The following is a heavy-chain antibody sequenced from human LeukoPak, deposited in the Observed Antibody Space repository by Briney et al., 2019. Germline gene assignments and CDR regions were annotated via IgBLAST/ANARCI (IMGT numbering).Heavy chain of an antibody. D-gene: IGHD3-22*01. J-gene: IGHJ4*02. CDR3: AKGYYDSSGYYFWFFDY. Sequence: PGASLRLSCAASGFTFSSYVMSWVRQAPGKGLEWVSTIRGSDGKTYYADSVKGRFTISRDNSKNTLYLQMNSLRAEDTAVYYCAKGYYDSSGYYFWFFDYWGQGALVTVSS. CDR1: GFTFSSYV. CDR2: IRGSDGKT. V-gene: IGHV3-23*01.